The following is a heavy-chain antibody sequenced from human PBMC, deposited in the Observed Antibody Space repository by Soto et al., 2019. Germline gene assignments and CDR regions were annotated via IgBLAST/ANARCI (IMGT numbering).Heavy chain of an antibody. CDR1: GFTFSSYS. CDR2: ISSSSSYI. CDR3: ARDASWELDD. Sequence: EVQLVESGGGLVKPGGSLRLSCAASGFTFSSYSMNWVRQAPGKGLEWVSSISSSSSYIYYADSVKGRFTISRDNAKNSLDLQMNSLRAEDTAVYYCARDASWELDDWGQGTLVTVSS. V-gene: IGHV3-21*01. J-gene: IGHJ4*02. D-gene: IGHD1-26*01.